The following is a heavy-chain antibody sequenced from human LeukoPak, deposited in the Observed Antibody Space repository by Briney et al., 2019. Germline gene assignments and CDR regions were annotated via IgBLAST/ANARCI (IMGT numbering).Heavy chain of an antibody. J-gene: IGHJ6*02. D-gene: IGHD1-1*01. V-gene: IGHV3-33*01. CDR2: IWYDGSNK. CDR1: GFTFSSYG. CDR3: ARDSGRYGMDV. Sequence: GGSLRPSCAASGFTFSSYGMHWVRQAPGKGLEWVAVIWYDGSNKYYADSVKGRFTISRDNSKNTLYLQMNSLRAEDTAVYYCARDSGRYGMDVWGQGTTVTVSS.